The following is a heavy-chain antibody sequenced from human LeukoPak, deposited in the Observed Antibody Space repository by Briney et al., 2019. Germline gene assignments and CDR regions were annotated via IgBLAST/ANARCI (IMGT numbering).Heavy chain of an antibody. D-gene: IGHD6-25*01. CDR3: ARDSHAAPNAMDV. CDR1: GFTFSSYS. Sequence: GGSLRLSCAASGFTFSSYSMNWVRQAPGKGLEWVSYNSGSSGTIYYADSVKGRFTISRDDVKNSLYLQMNSLRAEDTAVYYCARDSHAAPNAMDVWGKGTTVTASS. CDR2: NSGSSGTI. V-gene: IGHV3-48*01. J-gene: IGHJ6*03.